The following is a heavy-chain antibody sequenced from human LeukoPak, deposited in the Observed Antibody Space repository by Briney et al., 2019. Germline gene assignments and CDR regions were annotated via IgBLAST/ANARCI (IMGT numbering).Heavy chain of an antibody. V-gene: IGHV1-2*06. CDR1: GYTFTAYY. D-gene: IGHD3-22*01. CDR3: ARDRTGFAYDYDSSGYLDY. CDR2: INPNSGGT. J-gene: IGHJ4*02. Sequence: ASVKVSCKASGYTFTAYYMHWVRQAPGQGLEWMGRINPNSGGTNYAQKFQGRVTMTRDTSISTAYMELSRLRSDDTAVYYCARDRTGFAYDYDSSGYLDYGGQGTLVTVSS.